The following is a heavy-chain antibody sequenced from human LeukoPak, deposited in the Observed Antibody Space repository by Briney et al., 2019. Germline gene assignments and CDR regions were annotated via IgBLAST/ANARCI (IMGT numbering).Heavy chain of an antibody. V-gene: IGHV3-33*01. CDR3: ARDSPIGVVIIGYFDY. J-gene: IGHJ4*02. D-gene: IGHD3-3*01. CDR1: GFTFSSYG. Sequence: GGSLRLSCAASGFTFSSYGMHWVRQAPGKGLEWVAVIWYDGSNKYYADSVKGRFTISRDNSKNTLYLQMNSLRAEDTAVYYCARDSPIGVVIIGYFDYWGQGTLVTVSS. CDR2: IWYDGSNK.